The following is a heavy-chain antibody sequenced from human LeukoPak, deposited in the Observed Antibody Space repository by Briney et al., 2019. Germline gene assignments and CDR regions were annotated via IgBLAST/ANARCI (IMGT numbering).Heavy chain of an antibody. CDR3: ATYCSSTSCYVVFDS. D-gene: IGHD2-2*01. CDR1: AFTFSNYA. Sequence: GGSLSLSSAAYAFTFSNYAMGWDRPAPGHGLEWVTATSGSGGSTYYADAVKGRYTISRDNSKNPLYLKMNSLGAEDTAVYDCATYCSSTSCYVVFDSWCQGTLVTVSS. V-gene: IGHV3-23*01. CDR2: TSGSGGST. J-gene: IGHJ4*02.